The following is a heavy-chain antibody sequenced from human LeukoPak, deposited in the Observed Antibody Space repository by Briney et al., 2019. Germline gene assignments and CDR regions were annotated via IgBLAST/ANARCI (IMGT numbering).Heavy chain of an antibody. CDR1: GFTFSKYN. Sequence: GGSLRLSCAASGFTFSKYNMNWVRQAPGKGLEWVSSISTSSIYIYYAESVKGRFTVSRDNAKNSLYLQMNSLRAEDTAVYYCASQEEAVWPEPLDYWGQGTLVTVSS. CDR3: ASQEEAVWPEPLDY. J-gene: IGHJ4*02. CDR2: ISTSSIYI. V-gene: IGHV3-21*01. D-gene: IGHD1-14*01.